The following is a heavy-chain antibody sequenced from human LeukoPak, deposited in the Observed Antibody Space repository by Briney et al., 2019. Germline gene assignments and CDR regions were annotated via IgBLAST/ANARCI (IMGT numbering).Heavy chain of an antibody. CDR3: ARGYRPYDDAFDI. J-gene: IGHJ3*02. D-gene: IGHD3-16*02. V-gene: IGHV3-30*01. CDR1: GFTLTTYA. Sequence: PGGSLRLSCAVSGFTLTTYAMDWVRQAPGKGLEWVAMFSYDGSIRYNADSVQGRFTISRDTSQNTLDLQTDSLRPDDTAVYYCARGYRPYDDAFDIWGHGTLVTVSS. CDR2: FSYDGSIR.